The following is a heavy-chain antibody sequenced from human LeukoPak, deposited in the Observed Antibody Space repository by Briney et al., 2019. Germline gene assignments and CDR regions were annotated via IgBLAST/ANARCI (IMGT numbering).Heavy chain of an antibody. V-gene: IGHV3-21*01. CDR1: GFTFSSYW. CDR2: ISSSSSYI. J-gene: IGHJ5*02. CDR3: ARGSCSSTSCSWFDP. D-gene: IGHD2-2*01. Sequence: GGSLRLSCAASGFTFSSYWMHWVRQAPGKGLEWVSSISSSSSYIYYADSVKGRFTISRDNAKNPLYLQMNSLRAEDTAVYYCARGSCSSTSCSWFDPWGQGTLVTVSS.